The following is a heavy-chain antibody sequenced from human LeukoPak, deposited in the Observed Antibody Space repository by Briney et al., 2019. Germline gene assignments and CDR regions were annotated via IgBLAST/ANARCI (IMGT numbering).Heavy chain of an antibody. J-gene: IGHJ5*02. Sequence: PSGTLSLTCAVSGGSISSSNWWSWVRQPPGKGLEWIGEIYHSESTNYNPSLKSRVTISVDKSKNQFSLKLSSVTAADTAVYYCARDQGIAVAGRPRSRFDPWGQGTLITVSS. CDR2: IYHSEST. D-gene: IGHD6-19*01. CDR1: GGSISSSNW. V-gene: IGHV4-4*02. CDR3: ARDQGIAVAGRPRSRFDP.